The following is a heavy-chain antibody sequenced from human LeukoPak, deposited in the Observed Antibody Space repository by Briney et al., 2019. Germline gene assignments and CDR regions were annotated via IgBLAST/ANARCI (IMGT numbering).Heavy chain of an antibody. CDR2: IYPGDSDT. D-gene: IGHD3-10*01. J-gene: IGHJ2*01. V-gene: IGHV5-51*01. CDR1: GYSFTSYW. Sequence: GESLKISCKGSGYSFTSYWIGWVRQMPGKGLEWMGIIYPGDSDTRYSPSFQGQVTISADKSISTAYLQWSGLKASDTAVYYCARQITMVRGVTWWYLDLWGRGTLVTVSS. CDR3: ARQITMVRGVTWWYLDL.